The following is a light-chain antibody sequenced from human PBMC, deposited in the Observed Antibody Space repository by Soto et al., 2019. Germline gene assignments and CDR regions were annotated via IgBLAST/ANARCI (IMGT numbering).Light chain of an antibody. Sequence: ENVLTQSPGTLSLSAGERATLSSRASQSVSSNLAWYQQKPGQAPRLLIYGASTRATGIPARFSGSRSGAEFTLTISSLQSEDFAVYYCQHYVNWPLTFGGGTKVDIK. J-gene: IGKJ4*01. V-gene: IGKV3-15*01. CDR2: GAS. CDR1: QSVSSN. CDR3: QHYVNWPLT.